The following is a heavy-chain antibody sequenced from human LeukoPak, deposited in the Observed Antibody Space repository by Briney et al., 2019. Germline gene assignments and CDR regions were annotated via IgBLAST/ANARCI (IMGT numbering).Heavy chain of an antibody. D-gene: IGHD5-18*01. V-gene: IGHV3-48*01. CDR3: ARLGKRPTNSYGYVDY. CDR2: ISSSSSTI. Sequence: PGGSLRLSCAASGFTFSSYSMNWVRHAPGEGLEWVSYISSSSSTIYYAESVKGRFTTTRDNAKNSQYLQMNSLRAEDTAVYYCARLGKRPTNSYGYVDYWGQGTLVTVSS. J-gene: IGHJ4*02. CDR1: GFTFSSYS.